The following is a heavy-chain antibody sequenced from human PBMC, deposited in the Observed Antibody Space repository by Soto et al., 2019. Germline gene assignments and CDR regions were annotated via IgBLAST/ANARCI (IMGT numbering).Heavy chain of an antibody. CDR3: ARHRPGGGGSCYDY. CDR2: IYYSGST. CDR1: GGSISSYY. V-gene: IGHV4-59*08. J-gene: IGHJ4*02. D-gene: IGHD2-15*01. Sequence: QVQLQESGPGLVKPSETLSLTCTVSGGSISSYYWSWIRQPPGKGLEWIGHIYYSGSTNYNPSLKSRVTIAVDTSKNQFSLKLSSVTAADTAVYYCARHRPGGGGSCYDYWGQGTLVTVSS.